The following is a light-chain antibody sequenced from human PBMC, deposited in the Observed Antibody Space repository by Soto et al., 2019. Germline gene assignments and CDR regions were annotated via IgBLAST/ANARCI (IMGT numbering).Light chain of an antibody. CDR1: QRVLYSSSNKNY. V-gene: IGKV4-1*01. Sequence: DIVMTQSPDSLAVSLGERATINCKSSQRVLYSSSNKNYLAWYQQKPGQPPKLLIYWASTRESGVPDRFSGSGSGTDFTLTIGSLQAEDVAVYYCQQYCSSPLTFGQGTKVEIK. J-gene: IGKJ1*01. CDR2: WAS. CDR3: QQYCSSPLT.